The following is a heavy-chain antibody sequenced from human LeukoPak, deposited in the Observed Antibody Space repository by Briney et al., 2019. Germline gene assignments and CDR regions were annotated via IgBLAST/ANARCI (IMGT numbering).Heavy chain of an antibody. CDR3: AREFVSWGSLDY. CDR2: IRYDGSNK. V-gene: IGHV3-30*02. CDR1: GFTFSSYG. D-gene: IGHD3-10*01. Sequence: GGSLRLSCAASGFTFSSYGMHWVRQAPGKGLEWVAFIRYDGSNKYYADSVKGRFTISRDNSKNTLYLQMNSLRAEDTAVYYCAREFVSWGSLDYWGQGTLVTVSS. J-gene: IGHJ4*02.